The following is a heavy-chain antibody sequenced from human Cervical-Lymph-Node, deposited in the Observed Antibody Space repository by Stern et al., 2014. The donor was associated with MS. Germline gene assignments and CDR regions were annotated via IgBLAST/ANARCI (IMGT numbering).Heavy chain of an antibody. J-gene: IGHJ5*02. CDR2: ISRSSSTI. CDR3: ASELVNWFDP. V-gene: IGHV3-48*01. D-gene: IGHD3-10*01. CDR1: GFTFSSYS. Sequence: EVQLVESGGGLVQPGGSLRLSCAASGFTFSSYSMNWVRQAPGKGLEWVSYISRSSSTIYYADSVKGRFTISRDNAKNSLYLQMNSLRAEDTAVYYCASELVNWFDPWGQGTLVTVSS.